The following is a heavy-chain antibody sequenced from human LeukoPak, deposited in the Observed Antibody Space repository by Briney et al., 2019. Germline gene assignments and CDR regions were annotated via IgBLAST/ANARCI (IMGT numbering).Heavy chain of an antibody. CDR1: GGSISSSAYY. Sequence: SETLSLTCTVSGGSISSSAYYWGWIRQPPGKGLEWIGSIYYSGSIYSNPSLKSRVTISVDTSKNQFSLKLNSVTAADTAMYYCARDGYGSGSYYVSYFDYWGQGTLVTVSS. CDR3: ARDGYGSGSYYVSYFDY. CDR2: IYYSGSI. V-gene: IGHV4-39*07. D-gene: IGHD3-10*01. J-gene: IGHJ4*02.